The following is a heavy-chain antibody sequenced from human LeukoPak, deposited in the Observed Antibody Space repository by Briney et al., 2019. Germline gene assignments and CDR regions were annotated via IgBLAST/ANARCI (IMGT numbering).Heavy chain of an antibody. CDR2: ISSSGSAI. CDR3: ARDGSGWFDY. Sequence: TGGSLRLSCAASGFTFSSYGMNWARQAPGKGLEWVSYISSSGSAIYYTDSVKGRFTISRDNAKNSLYLQMNSLRAEDTAVYYCARDGSGWFDYWGQGTLVTVSS. V-gene: IGHV3-48*03. D-gene: IGHD6-19*01. CDR1: GFTFSSYG. J-gene: IGHJ4*02.